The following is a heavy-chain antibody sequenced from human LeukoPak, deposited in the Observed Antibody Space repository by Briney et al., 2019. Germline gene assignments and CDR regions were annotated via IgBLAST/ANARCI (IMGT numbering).Heavy chain of an antibody. CDR2: MNPNSGNT. CDR1: GYSFTSYD. Sequence: GASVKLSCTASGYSFTSYDINWGRQAPGQGLEWMGWMNPNSGNTGYTQKFKGRVTMTRNTSISIAYMELSSLRSEDTAVYYCARVTRGSSSWYGYYFDYWGQGTLVTVSS. D-gene: IGHD6-13*01. CDR3: ARVTRGSSSWYGYYFDY. V-gene: IGHV1-8*01. J-gene: IGHJ4*02.